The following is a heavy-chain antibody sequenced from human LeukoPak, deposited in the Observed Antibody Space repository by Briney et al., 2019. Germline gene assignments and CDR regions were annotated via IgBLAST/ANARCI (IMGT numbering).Heavy chain of an antibody. CDR2: TYYRSKWYN. CDR1: GDSVSSNSAA. Sequence: SQTLSLTCAISGDSVSSNSAAWNWIRQSPSRGLEWLGRTYYRSKWYNDYAVSVKSRITINPDTSKNQFSLQLNSVTPEDTAVYYCARVASSGWSERYYYGMDVWGQGTTVTVSS. J-gene: IGHJ6*02. V-gene: IGHV6-1*01. D-gene: IGHD6-19*01. CDR3: ARVASSGWSERYYYGMDV.